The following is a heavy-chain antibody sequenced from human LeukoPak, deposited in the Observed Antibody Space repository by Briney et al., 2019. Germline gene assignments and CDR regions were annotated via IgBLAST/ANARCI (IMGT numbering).Heavy chain of an antibody. D-gene: IGHD3-10*01. CDR2: IYASGST. CDR1: GGSISNYY. J-gene: IGHJ4*02. CDR3: ARTSARGAQFDY. V-gene: IGHV4-4*07. Sequence: PSETLSLTCTVSGGSISNYYWSWIRQPAGMGLEGIGRIYASGSTNYNPSLKSRVTMSVDTSNNQFSLNLSSVTAAYTAVYYCARTSARGAQFDYWGQGTLVTVSS.